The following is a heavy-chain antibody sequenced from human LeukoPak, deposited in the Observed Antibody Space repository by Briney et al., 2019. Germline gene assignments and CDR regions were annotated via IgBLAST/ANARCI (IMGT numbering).Heavy chain of an antibody. CDR1: GFTFSSYA. CDR3: AKQYSSSSSHP. Sequence: GGSLRLSCAASGFTFSSYAMSWVRQAPGKGLEWVSAISGSGGSTYYADSVKGRFTISRDNSKNTLYLQMNSLTGEDTAVYYCAKQYSSSSSHPWGQGTLVIVSS. CDR2: ISGSGGST. D-gene: IGHD6-6*01. J-gene: IGHJ5*02. V-gene: IGHV3-23*01.